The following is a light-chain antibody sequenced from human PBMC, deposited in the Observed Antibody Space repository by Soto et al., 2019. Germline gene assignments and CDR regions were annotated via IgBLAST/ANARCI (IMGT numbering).Light chain of an antibody. Sequence: HSALTQPTSWSGSPGQSITISCTGNHNDIGTYDYVSWYQQHPGRAPRLLIYGVTTRPSGISDRFSASKSGLTASLTISGLQPEDEADYYCSSFTSNSLYVFGPGTKVTVL. CDR1: HNDIGTYDY. CDR3: SSFTSNSLYV. V-gene: IGLV2-14*03. CDR2: GVT. J-gene: IGLJ1*01.